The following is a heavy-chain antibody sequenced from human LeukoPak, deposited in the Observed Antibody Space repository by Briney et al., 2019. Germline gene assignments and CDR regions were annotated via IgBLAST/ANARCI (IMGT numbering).Heavy chain of an antibody. CDR2: IYNSGST. Sequence: SETLSLTCTVSGVSISSYHWTWIRQPPGEGLEWIGHIYNSGSTNYNPSLRGRVTISLDTSKNQVSLKLSSVTAADTAMYYCARAEPRGSVWYPYWGQGTLVTVSS. CDR3: ARAEPRGSVWYPY. D-gene: IGHD6-13*01. J-gene: IGHJ4*02. CDR1: GVSISSYH. V-gene: IGHV4-59*01.